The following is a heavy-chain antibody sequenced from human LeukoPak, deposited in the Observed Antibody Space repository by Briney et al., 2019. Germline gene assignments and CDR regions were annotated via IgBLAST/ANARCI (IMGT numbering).Heavy chain of an antibody. CDR3: ARDGYYYYGMDV. V-gene: IGHV4-30-2*01. J-gene: IGHJ6*02. CDR1: GGSISSGGYS. CDR2: IYHSGST. Sequence: SETLSLTRAVSGGSISSGGYSWSWIRQPPGKGLEWIGYIYHSGSTYYNPSLKSRVTISVDRSKNQFSLKLSSVTAADTAVYYCARDGYYYYGMDVWGQGTTVTVSS.